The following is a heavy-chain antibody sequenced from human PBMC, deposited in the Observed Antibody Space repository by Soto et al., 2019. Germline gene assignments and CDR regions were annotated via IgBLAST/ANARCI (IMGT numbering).Heavy chain of an antibody. D-gene: IGHD4-17*01. CDR1: GRSISPFC. CDR2: IYYTGTT. J-gene: IGHJ4*02. CDR3: AAVGGYYGDYPNFDY. Sequence: SETRSLTWIVPGRSISPFCWSWMRQPPGKGLEWIGSIYYTGTTKYNPSLRSRVTISVDTSKNHFSLKLTSVTAADTAVYYCAAVGGYYGDYPNFDYWGRGTLVTVSS. V-gene: IGHV4-59*01.